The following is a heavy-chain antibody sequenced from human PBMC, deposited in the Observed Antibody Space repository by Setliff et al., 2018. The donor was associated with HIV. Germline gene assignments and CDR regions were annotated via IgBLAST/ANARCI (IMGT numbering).Heavy chain of an antibody. J-gene: IGHJ4*02. CDR3: AKGRFLEWSD. Sequence: PGGSLRLSCAASGLMFTTYGMHWVRQAPGKGPEWVAFIRFDGSNKYYADSVKGRFTISRDNSRDTLYLQLNSLTADDTAVYYCAKGRFLEWSDWGQGTLVTV. CDR1: GLMFTTYG. D-gene: IGHD3-3*01. V-gene: IGHV3-30*02. CDR2: IRFDGSNK.